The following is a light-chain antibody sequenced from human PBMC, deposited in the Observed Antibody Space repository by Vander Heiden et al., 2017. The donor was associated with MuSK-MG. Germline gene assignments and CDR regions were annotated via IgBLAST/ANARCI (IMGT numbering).Light chain of an antibody. CDR1: QSLLHSNGYNY. Sequence: DIVMTQSPLPLPVTPGEPASISCRSSQSLLHSNGYNYLDWYLQKPGQSPQLLIYLGSNRASGVPDRFSGSGSGTDFTLKISRVEAEDVWVDYCMQAQQTPWTFGQGTKVEIK. J-gene: IGKJ1*01. CDR2: LGS. V-gene: IGKV2-28*01. CDR3: MQAQQTPWT.